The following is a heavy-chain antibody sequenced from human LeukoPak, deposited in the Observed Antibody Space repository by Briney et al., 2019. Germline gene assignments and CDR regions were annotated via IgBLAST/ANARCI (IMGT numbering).Heavy chain of an antibody. CDR1: GFTFDDYA. Sequence: PGVSDRLSCAASGFTFDDYAMHWVRQAPGKGLEGVSGISWNSGSIGYADSVKGRFTISRDNAKNSLYLQMNSLRAEDTALYYCAKGNYYGAGDIDYWGQGTPVTASS. CDR3: AKGNYYGAGDIDY. J-gene: IGHJ4*02. D-gene: IGHD3-10*01. V-gene: IGHV3-9*01. CDR2: ISWNSGSI.